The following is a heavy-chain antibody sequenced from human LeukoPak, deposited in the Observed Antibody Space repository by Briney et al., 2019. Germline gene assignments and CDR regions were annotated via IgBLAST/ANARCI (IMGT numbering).Heavy chain of an antibody. V-gene: IGHV4-34*01. D-gene: IGHD2-15*01. CDR3: ARRYCSGGSCCPHYFDY. J-gene: IGHJ4*02. Sequence: SETLSLTCAVYGGSFSGYYWSWIRQPPGKGLEWIGEINHSGSTNYNPSLKSRVTISVDTSKNQFSLKLSSVTAADTAVYYCARRYCSGGSCCPHYFDYWGQGTLVTVSS. CDR2: INHSGST. CDR1: GGSFSGYY.